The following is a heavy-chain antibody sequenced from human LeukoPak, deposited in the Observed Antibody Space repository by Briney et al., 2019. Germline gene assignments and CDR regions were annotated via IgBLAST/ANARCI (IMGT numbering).Heavy chain of an antibody. CDR2: ISYDGSNK. CDR3: ARSFKAARQPLPIDY. CDR1: GFTFSSYA. J-gene: IGHJ4*02. V-gene: IGHV3-30*04. Sequence: GGSLRLSCAASGFTFSSYAMHWVRQAPGKGLEWVAVISYDGSNKYYADSVKGRFTISRDNSKNTLYLQMNSLRAEDTAVYYCARSFKAARQPLPIDYWGQGTLVTVSS. D-gene: IGHD6-6*01.